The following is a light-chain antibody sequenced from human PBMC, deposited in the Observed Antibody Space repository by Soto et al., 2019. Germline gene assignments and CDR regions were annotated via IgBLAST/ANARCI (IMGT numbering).Light chain of an antibody. CDR1: QSLGGN. J-gene: IGKJ1*01. CDR2: RAS. CDR3: QQYSNWPPWT. Sequence: EIVMTQSPATLSVSPGDTATLSCRASQSLGGNLAWYQQNPGQAPRLLSFRASSRATGVPARFSASGSGTEFTLTIRGLQSEDFAVYYCQQYSNWPPWTFGPATKVEIK. V-gene: IGKV3-15*01.